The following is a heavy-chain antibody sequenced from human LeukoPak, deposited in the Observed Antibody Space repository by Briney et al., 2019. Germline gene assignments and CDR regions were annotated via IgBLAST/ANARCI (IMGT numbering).Heavy chain of an antibody. V-gene: IGHV6-1*01. CDR1: GDTVSSNSAA. J-gene: IGHJ6*02. Sequence: SQTLSLTCGISGDTVSSNSAAWNWIRQSPSRGLEWLGRTYYRSKWYNDYATSVKSRIAFNSDTSKNQFSLQLNSVTPEDTAVYYCTRDGAGGAHYYYFGMDVWGQGTTVTVSS. D-gene: IGHD3-16*01. CDR3: TRDGAGGAHYYYFGMDV. CDR2: TYYRSKWYN.